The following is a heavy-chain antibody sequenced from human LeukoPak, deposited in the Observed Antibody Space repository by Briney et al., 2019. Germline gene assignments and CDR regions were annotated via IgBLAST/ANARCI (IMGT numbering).Heavy chain of an antibody. CDR1: GFSFSDSA. CDR2: IRTKANTYAT. CDR3: TRKSNSDISEYWFESDH. J-gene: IGHJ4*02. V-gene: IGHV3-73*01. D-gene: IGHD3-22*01. Sequence: TGGSLRLSCAASGFSFSDSAMHWVRQASGKGPEWVGRIRTKANTYATAYAASVKGRFTISRDDSKNTAYLQMSSLKTDDTAVYYCTRKSNSDISEYWFESDHWGLGTLVTVSS.